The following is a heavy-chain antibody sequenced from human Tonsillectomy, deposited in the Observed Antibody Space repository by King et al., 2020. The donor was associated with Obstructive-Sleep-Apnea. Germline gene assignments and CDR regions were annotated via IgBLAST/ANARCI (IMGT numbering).Heavy chain of an antibody. CDR3: ARYAYAAVGSTDYFDY. Sequence: VQLVQSGVEVKKPGASVKVSCKASGYTFTSYGITWVRLAPGQWLEWMGLISVYNGDTKYAQKFQGRVTMTTDTPTNTAYMELRSLRSDDTAVYYCARYAYAAVGSTDYFDYWGQGTLVTVSS. D-gene: IGHD6-13*01. J-gene: IGHJ4*02. V-gene: IGHV1-18*04. CDR1: GYTFTSYG. CDR2: ISVYNGDT.